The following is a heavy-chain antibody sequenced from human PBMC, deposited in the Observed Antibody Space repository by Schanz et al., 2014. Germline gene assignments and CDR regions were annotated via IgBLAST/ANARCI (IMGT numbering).Heavy chain of an antibody. Sequence: VQLVESGGGVVQPGKSLRLSCAASGFAFSDYGMHWVRQAPGKGLEWVSALTGSGTTTYYADSVKGRFTISRDNSRNTLFLQMKRLRVEDTAVYFCAKDPYDVLTGYQYYFDYWGPGRLVTVSS. CDR3: AKDPYDVLTGYQYYFDY. J-gene: IGHJ4*02. D-gene: IGHD3-9*01. CDR1: GFAFSDYG. V-gene: IGHV3-23*04. CDR2: LTGSGTTT.